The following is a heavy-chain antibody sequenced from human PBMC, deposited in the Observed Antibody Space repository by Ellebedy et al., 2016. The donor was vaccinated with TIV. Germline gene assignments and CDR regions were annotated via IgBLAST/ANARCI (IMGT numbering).Heavy chain of an antibody. Sequence: SETLSLTCADYGRSFSGYYWSWVRQPPGKGLEWIGEVNQSGRTNYHPSLKSRVTISVDTSKNQFSLRLSSVTVADTAVYYCAEGRSGWYYFDYWGQGTPVTVSS. CDR2: VNQSGRT. CDR3: AEGRSGWYYFDY. J-gene: IGHJ4*02. V-gene: IGHV4-34*01. D-gene: IGHD6-19*01. CDR1: GRSFSGYY.